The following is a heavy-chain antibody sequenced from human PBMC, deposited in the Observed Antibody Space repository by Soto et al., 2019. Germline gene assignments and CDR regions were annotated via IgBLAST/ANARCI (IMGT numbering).Heavy chain of an antibody. J-gene: IGHJ4*02. Sequence: GGSLRLSCAASGFTFSSYGMHWFRQAPGKGLEWVAVISYDGSNKYYADSVKGRFTISRDNSKNTLYLQMNSLRAEDTAVYYCAKLIYSEVVPFDYWGQRTLVTVSS. D-gene: IGHD5-18*01. CDR3: AKLIYSEVVPFDY. CDR1: GFTFSSYG. CDR2: ISYDGSNK. V-gene: IGHV3-30*18.